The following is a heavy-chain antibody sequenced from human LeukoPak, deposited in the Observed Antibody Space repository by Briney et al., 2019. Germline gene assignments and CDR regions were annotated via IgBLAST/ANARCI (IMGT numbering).Heavy chain of an antibody. V-gene: IGHV1-69*06. CDR2: IIPISGTA. D-gene: IGHD6-13*01. Sequence: SVKVSCKASGGTFSSYAISWVRQAPGQGLEWMGGIIPISGTANYAQKFQGRVTITADKSTSTAYMELSSLRSEDTAVYYCARQSIAAAGDIDYWGQGTLVTVSS. CDR1: GGTFSSYA. J-gene: IGHJ4*02. CDR3: ARQSIAAAGDIDY.